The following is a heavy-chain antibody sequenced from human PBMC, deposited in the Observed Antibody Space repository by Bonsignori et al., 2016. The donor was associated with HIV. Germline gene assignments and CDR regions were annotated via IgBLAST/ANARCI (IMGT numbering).Heavy chain of an antibody. D-gene: IGHD6-13*01. CDR2: INHSGST. CDR3: ARGRPYSSSWAGRAFDI. CDR1: GGSFSGYY. Sequence: SETLSLTCAVYGGSFSGYYWSWIRQPPGKGLEWIGEINHSGSTNYNPSLKSRVTISVDTSKNQFSLKLSSVTAADTAVYYCARGRPYSSSWAGRAFDIWGQGTMVTVSS. V-gene: IGHV4-34*01. J-gene: IGHJ3*02.